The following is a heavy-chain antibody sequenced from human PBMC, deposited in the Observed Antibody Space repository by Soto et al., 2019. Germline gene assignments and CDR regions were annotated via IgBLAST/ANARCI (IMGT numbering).Heavy chain of an antibody. CDR2: IDGSGGDI. CDR1: GYTVSSYA. CDR3: AY. V-gene: IGHV3-23*01. J-gene: IGHJ4*02. Sequence: GGCLRLSCAASGYTVSSYAMGWVRQAPGTGLEWVSIIDGSGGDISLADSVKGRFTISRDNSKSTLFLHMSRLRAEDTGRYYYAYWGQGTLVTVSS.